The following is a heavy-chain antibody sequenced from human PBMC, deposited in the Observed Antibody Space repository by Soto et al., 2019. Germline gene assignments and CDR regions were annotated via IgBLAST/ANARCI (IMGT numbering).Heavy chain of an antibody. Sequence: ASVKVSCKASGYTFTSYAMHWVRQAPGQRLEWMGWINAGNGNTKYSQKFQGRVTITRDTSASTAYMELSSRRCEDTAVYYCAGSTSSTSCYTCYYYYGMDVWGQGTTVTSP. CDR1: GYTFTSYA. V-gene: IGHV1-3*01. CDR3: AGSTSSTSCYTCYYYYGMDV. J-gene: IGHJ6*02. D-gene: IGHD2-2*02. CDR2: INAGNGNT.